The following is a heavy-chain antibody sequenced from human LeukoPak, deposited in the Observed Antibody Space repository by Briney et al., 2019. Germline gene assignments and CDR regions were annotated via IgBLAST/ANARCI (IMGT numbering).Heavy chain of an antibody. J-gene: IGHJ6*02. D-gene: IGHD6-13*01. CDR2: ISGGSEDT. V-gene: IGHV3-23*01. CDR3: ARTIAQYSNSWLYFYYGLDV. CDR1: RFTFGSYA. Sequence: GGSLRLSCTASRFTFGSYAMSWVRQAPGKGLEWVSSISGGSEDTYYADSVKGRFTISRDNPKSTLNLQLYSLRAEDTAVYYCARTIAQYSNSWLYFYYGLDVWGQGTTVTVSS.